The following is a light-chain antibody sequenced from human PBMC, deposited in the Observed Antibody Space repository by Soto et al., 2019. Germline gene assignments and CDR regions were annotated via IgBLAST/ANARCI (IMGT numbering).Light chain of an antibody. CDR1: NSNIGSNT. V-gene: IGLV1-44*01. CDR3: QSYDRSLSSPI. CDR2: GNI. Sequence: QSVLTQPPSASGTPGQRVTISCSGSNSNIGSNTVNWYQQLPGTAPKLLIYGNINRPSGVPDRFSGSKSGTSASLAITGLQADDEADYYCQSYDRSLSSPIFGGGTKLTVL. J-gene: IGLJ2*01.